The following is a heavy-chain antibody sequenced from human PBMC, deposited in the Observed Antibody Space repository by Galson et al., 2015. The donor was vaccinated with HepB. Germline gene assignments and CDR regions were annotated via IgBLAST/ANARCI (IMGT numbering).Heavy chain of an antibody. CDR1: GFTFNDYA. V-gene: IGHV3-9*01. CDR2: VDWSGDAI. CDR3: AKATHDSGPSWFPFFDY. J-gene: IGHJ4*02. Sequence: SLRLSCAVSGFTFNDYAMHWVRQTPGKGLEWVSLVDWSGDAIGYADSVKGRFTISRDNAKTSVYLQMNSLRPEDTAVYYCAKATHDSGPSWFPFFDYSGQTALVTAS. D-gene: IGHD6-19*01.